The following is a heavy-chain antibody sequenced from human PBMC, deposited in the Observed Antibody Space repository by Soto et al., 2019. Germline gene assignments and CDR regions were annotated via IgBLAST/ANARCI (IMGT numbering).Heavy chain of an antibody. J-gene: IGHJ4*02. D-gene: IGHD4-4*01. CDR1: GGSISSRIYW. CDR2: IYNSGST. V-gene: IGHV4-39*01. Sequence: SETLSLTCTVSGGSISSRIYWWAWIRHPPGKGLEWIGDIYNSGSTYYNPSLESRVTISVDTSKNQFSLKLNSVTAADTAVYYCARHPRDDYNYGGSGIFDYWGQGALVTVSS. CDR3: ARHPRDDYNYGGSGIFDY.